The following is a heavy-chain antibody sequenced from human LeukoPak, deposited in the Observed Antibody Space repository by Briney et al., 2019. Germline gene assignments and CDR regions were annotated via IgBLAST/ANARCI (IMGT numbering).Heavy chain of an antibody. J-gene: IGHJ6*03. CDR2: IYYSGST. Sequence: SETLSLTCTVSGGSISSSSYYWGWIRQPPGKGLEWIGSIYYSGSTYYNPSLKSRVTISVDTSKNQFSLKLSSVTAADTAVYYCARHSDGSGRFGYYYYYYMDVWGKGTTVTISS. D-gene: IGHD3-10*01. CDR3: ARHSDGSGRFGYYYYYYMDV. V-gene: IGHV4-39*01. CDR1: GGSISSSSYY.